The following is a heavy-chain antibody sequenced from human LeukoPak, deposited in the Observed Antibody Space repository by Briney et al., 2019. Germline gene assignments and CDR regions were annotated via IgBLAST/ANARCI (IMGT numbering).Heavy chain of an antibody. CDR2: INHSGST. J-gene: IGHJ3*02. D-gene: IGHD2-15*01. V-gene: IGHV4-34*01. Sequence: MTSETLSLTCAVYGGSFSGYYWSWIRQPPGKGLEWIGEINHSGSTNYNPSLKSRVTISVDTSKNQFSLKLSSVTAADTAVYYCARTPYSSGGSCYSGSDAFDIWGQGTMVTVSS. CDR3: ARTPYSSGGSCYSGSDAFDI. CDR1: GGSFSGYY.